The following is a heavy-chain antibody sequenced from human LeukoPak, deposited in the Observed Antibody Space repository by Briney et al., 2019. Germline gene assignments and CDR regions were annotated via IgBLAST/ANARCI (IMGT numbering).Heavy chain of an antibody. CDR3: ARVSYDSSGYYWDDAFDI. CDR1: GGSISSGGYY. CDR2: IYYSGST. J-gene: IGHJ3*02. V-gene: IGHV4-31*03. D-gene: IGHD3-22*01. Sequence: KPSETLSLTCTVSGGSISSGGYYWSWVRQHPGKGLEWIGYIYYSGSTYSNPSLKSRVTISVDTSKNQFSLKLSSVTAADTAVYYCARVSYDSSGYYWDDAFDIWGQGTMVTVSS.